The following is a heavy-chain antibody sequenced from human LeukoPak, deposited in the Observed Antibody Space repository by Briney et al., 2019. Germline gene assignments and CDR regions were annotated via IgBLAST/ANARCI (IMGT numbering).Heavy chain of an antibody. J-gene: IGHJ3*02. Sequence: GGSLRLSCAASGFTFSTYGMHWVRQAPGEGLEWVAITWYDGSNKYYADSVQGRFTISRDNSRDTLFLQMNSLRPDDTAVYYCASLPVAGSDDAFDIWGQGTMVTVSS. CDR1: GFTFSTYG. D-gene: IGHD6-19*01. CDR2: TWYDGSNK. CDR3: ASLPVAGSDDAFDI. V-gene: IGHV3-33*01.